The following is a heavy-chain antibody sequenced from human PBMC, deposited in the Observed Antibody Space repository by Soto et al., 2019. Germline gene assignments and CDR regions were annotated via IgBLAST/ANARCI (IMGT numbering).Heavy chain of an antibody. Sequence: GESLKISCKGSGYSFAGYWSTWVRPMPGEGLEWMGRIDPSDSQTYYSPSFPGHVTLSAAKSIATVFLQWSSLRASDPAMYYCARQIYDSDSGPHFQYYFDSWGQGTLVTVSS. J-gene: IGHJ4*02. D-gene: IGHD3-22*01. CDR2: IDPSDSQT. CDR3: ARQIYDSDSGPHFQYYFDS. V-gene: IGHV5-10-1*01. CDR1: GYSFAGYW.